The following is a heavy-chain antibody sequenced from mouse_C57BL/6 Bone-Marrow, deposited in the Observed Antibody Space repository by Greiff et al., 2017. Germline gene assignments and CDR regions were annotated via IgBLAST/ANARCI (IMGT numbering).Heavy chain of an antibody. Sequence: QVQLQQPGAELVMPGASVKLSCTASGYTFTSYWMHWVKPRPGQGLEWLGEIDPYDSYTNYNQKFKGKSTLTVDKSYSTAYMQLSSLTSEDSADYYCAGESNCYYIDYWGQGTSLTVSS. J-gene: IGHJ2*03. CDR1: GYTFTSYW. CDR2: IDPYDSYT. V-gene: IGHV1-69*01. D-gene: IGHD4-1*01. CDR3: AGESNCYYIDY.